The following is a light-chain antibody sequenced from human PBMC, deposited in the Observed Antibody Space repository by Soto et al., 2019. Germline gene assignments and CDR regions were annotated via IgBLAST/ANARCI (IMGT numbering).Light chain of an antibody. J-gene: IGKJ4*01. CDR3: QPYNNWPFT. CDR1: QSVSSN. V-gene: IGKV3-15*01. CDR2: GAS. Sequence: EIVMTQSPATLSVSPGERATLSCRASQSVSSNLAWYQQKPGQAPRLLIFGASTRATGIPARFSGSGSGTEFTLTISSLQSEDFEVYYCQPYNNWPFTFGGGTKVDIK.